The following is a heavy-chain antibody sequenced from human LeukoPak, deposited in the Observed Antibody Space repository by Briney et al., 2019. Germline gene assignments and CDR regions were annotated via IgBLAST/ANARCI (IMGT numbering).Heavy chain of an antibody. V-gene: IGHV4-61*02. CDR3: ARDKHYYYMDA. J-gene: IGHJ6*03. CDR2: IYTSGST. Sequence: SETLSLTCTVSGGSISSGSYYWSWIRQPAGKGLEWIGRIYTSGSTNYNPSLKSRVTISVDTSKNQFSLKLSSVTAADTAVYYCARDKHYYYMDAWGKGTTVTISS. CDR1: GGSISSGSYY.